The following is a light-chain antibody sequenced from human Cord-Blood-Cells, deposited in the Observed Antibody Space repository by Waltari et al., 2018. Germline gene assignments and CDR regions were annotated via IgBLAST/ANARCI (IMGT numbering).Light chain of an antibody. CDR2: GAS. CDR1: QSVSSSY. J-gene: IGKJ2*03. CDR3: QQYGSSHRS. Sequence: EIVLTRSPGTLSLSPGERATLSCRASQSVSSSYLAWYQQKPGQAPRLLIYGASSRATGIPDRFSGSGSGTDFTLTISRLEPEDFAVYYCQQYGSSHRSFGQGTKLEIK. V-gene: IGKV3-20*01.